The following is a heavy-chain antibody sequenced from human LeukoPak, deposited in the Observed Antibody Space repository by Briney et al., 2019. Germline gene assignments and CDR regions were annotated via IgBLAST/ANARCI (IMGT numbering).Heavy chain of an antibody. CDR3: ARDGVSSGYYYVPFDY. CDR2: ISGSGDST. CDR1: GFTFSSYA. D-gene: IGHD3-22*01. V-gene: IGHV3-23*01. J-gene: IGHJ4*02. Sequence: PGGPLRLSCAASGFTFSSYAMNWVRQAPGKGLEWVSAISGSGDSTDYADSVKGRFTTSRDNAKNSLYLQMNSLRAEDTAVYYCARDGVSSGYYYVPFDYWGQGTLVTVSS.